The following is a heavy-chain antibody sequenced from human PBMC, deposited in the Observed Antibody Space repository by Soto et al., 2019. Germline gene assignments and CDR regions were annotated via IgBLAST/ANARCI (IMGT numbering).Heavy chain of an antibody. J-gene: IGHJ6*02. Sequence: QVQLVESGGGVVQPGRSLRLSCAASGFTFSNYGLHWVRQAPGKGLEWVADIWYDGRSKNYVDSVKGRFTISRDNSKNTLYLEMNSLRAGDSAVYYCGRVDRYYGMDVWGQGPRVTVSS. CDR1: GFTFSNYG. CDR2: IWYDGRSK. V-gene: IGHV3-33*01. CDR3: GRVDRYYGMDV.